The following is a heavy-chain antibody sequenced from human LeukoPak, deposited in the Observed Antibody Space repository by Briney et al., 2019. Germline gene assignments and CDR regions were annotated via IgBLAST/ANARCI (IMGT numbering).Heavy chain of an antibody. CDR2: IKGDESAK. CDR3: ARDVGGSLDY. J-gene: IGHJ4*02. D-gene: IGHD1-26*01. Sequence: PGGSLRLSCAASGFTFSTYWMAWVRQAPGKGLEWEANIKGDESAKHQADSVKGRFTIFRDNAQRSVYLQMSSLRGEDTAVYYCARDVGGSLDYWGQGTLVTVSS. V-gene: IGHV3-7*01. CDR1: GFTFSTYW.